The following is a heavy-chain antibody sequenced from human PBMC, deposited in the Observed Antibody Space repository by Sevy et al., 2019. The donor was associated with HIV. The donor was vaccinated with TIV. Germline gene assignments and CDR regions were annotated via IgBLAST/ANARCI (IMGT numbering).Heavy chain of an antibody. D-gene: IGHD2-2*01. CDR3: AKWDTSTRYYYYGMDV. CDR2: ISGSGGTT. Sequence: GSLRLSCAASGFTFSNFGMSWVRQAPGKGLEWVSTISGSGGTTYYADSVKGRFTISRDNSKKTLYLQMNSLRAEDTALYYCAKWDTSTRYYYYGMDVWGQGTAVTVSS. CDR1: GFTFSNFG. J-gene: IGHJ6*02. V-gene: IGHV3-23*01.